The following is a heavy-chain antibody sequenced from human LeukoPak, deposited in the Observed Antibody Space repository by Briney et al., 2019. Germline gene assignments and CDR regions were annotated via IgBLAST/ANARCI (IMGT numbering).Heavy chain of an antibody. Sequence: VGSLRLSCAASGFTFSRYAMHWVRQAPGKGLEWVAVTSPDGNSQYYADSVKGRFTISRDNSKNTVFLQMNSLSTEDTAVYSCFTGSAYYYDSWGQGTLVTVSS. CDR2: TSPDGNSQ. D-gene: IGHD3-22*01. CDR1: GFTFSRYA. V-gene: IGHV3-30*01. CDR3: FTGSAYYYDS. J-gene: IGHJ5*01.